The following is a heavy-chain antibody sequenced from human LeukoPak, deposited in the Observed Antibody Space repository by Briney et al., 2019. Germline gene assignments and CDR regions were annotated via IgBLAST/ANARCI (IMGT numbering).Heavy chain of an antibody. Sequence: LWTCCKGSGYSFTSYWVGWVRQMPGKGLEWKWILYPGDSDTRYSPSLQGQVTISADKSISTAYLQWSSLKASDTAMYYCARHLGYGLYDAFDIWGQGTMVTVSS. D-gene: IGHD5-18*01. V-gene: IGHV5-51*01. J-gene: IGHJ3*02. CDR2: LYPGDSDT. CDR1: GYSFTSYW. CDR3: ARHLGYGLYDAFDI.